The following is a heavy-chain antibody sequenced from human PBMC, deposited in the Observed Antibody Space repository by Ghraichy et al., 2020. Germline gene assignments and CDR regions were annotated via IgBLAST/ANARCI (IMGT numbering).Heavy chain of an antibody. D-gene: IGHD3-22*01. CDR3: TTSGSYYYDSSGYGFDY. J-gene: IGHJ4*02. CDR2: IKSKTDGGTT. V-gene: IGHV3-15*01. CDR1: GFTFSNAW. Sequence: GGSLRLSCAASGFTFSNAWMSWVRQAPGKGLEWVGRIKSKTDGGTTDYAAPVKGRFTISRDDSKNTLYLQMNSQKTEDTAVYYCTTSGSYYYDSSGYGFDYWGQGTLVTVSS.